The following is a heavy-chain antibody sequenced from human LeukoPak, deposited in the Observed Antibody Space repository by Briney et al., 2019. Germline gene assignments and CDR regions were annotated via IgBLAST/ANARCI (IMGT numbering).Heavy chain of an antibody. Sequence: PGGSLRLSCAASGFTFSSYSMNWVRQAPGKGLEWVSSISSSSGYIYYADSVKGRFTISRDNAKNSLYLQMNSLRAEDTAVYYCASLLAFHAPMPDWGQGTLVTVSS. D-gene: IGHD2-2*01. CDR3: ASLLAFHAPMPD. CDR2: ISSSSGYI. J-gene: IGHJ4*02. CDR1: GFTFSSYS. V-gene: IGHV3-21*01.